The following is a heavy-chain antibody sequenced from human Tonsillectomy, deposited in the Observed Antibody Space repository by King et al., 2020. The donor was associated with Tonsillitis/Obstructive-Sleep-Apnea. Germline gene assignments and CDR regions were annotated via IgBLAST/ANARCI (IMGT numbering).Heavy chain of an antibody. D-gene: IGHD3-22*01. J-gene: IGHJ4*02. CDR1: GGSISSYY. CDR3: ARGDSSGYYYHFDY. V-gene: IGHV4-59*01. Sequence: VQLQESGPGLVKPSETLSLTCTVSGGSISSYYWSWIRQPPGKGLEWIGYIYYSGSTNYNPSLKSRVTISVDTSKNQFSLKLSSVTAADTAVYYCARGDSSGYYYHFDYWGQGTLVTVSS. CDR2: IYYSGST.